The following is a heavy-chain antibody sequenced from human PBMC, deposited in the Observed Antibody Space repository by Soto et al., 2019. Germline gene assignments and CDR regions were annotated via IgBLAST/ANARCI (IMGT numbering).Heavy chain of an antibody. D-gene: IGHD3-10*01. CDR1: GDSIIRSF. J-gene: IGHJ3*02. Sequence: QVQLQESGPRLVKSSETLSLVCSVSGDSIIRSFWGWIRQSPGKGLEYIGYISDSGVTDYDPSLKGRGTISVDTSKNQFSLKLTSVAAADTAMYYSARGAGDFSGPDSFDIWGQGTMVTVSS. CDR3: ARGAGDFSGPDSFDI. CDR2: ISDSGVT. V-gene: IGHV4-59*01.